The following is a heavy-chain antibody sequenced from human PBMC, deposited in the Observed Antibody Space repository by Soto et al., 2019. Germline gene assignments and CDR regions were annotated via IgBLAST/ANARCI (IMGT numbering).Heavy chain of an antibody. CDR3: ARALVGYFDY. CDR1: GYTFTNYA. J-gene: IGHJ4*02. Sequence: GASVKVSCKASGYTFTNYAIHWVRQAPGQSLEWMGWINAAIGNTEYSQNFQDRVTITRDTSASTDYMELSSLRSEDTAVYYCARALVGYFDYWGQGTLVTVSS. V-gene: IGHV1-3*01. CDR2: INAAIGNT. D-gene: IGHD1-26*01.